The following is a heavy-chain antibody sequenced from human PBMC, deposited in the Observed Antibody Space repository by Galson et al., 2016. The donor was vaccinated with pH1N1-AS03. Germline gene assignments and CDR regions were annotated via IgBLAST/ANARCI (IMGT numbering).Heavy chain of an antibody. Sequence: SVKVSCKASGDSFSGYYMHWVRQAPGQGLEWMGWINSNSGDTKYAQKFQGGVTMTRDTSIRTVYMDLSGLRFDDTALYYCARDRDFYGSGSYYNGVIGSFDYWGQGTLVTVSS. CDR2: INSNSGDT. J-gene: IGHJ4*02. D-gene: IGHD3-10*01. CDR3: ARDRDFYGSGSYYNGVIGSFDY. V-gene: IGHV1-2*02. CDR1: GDSFSGYY.